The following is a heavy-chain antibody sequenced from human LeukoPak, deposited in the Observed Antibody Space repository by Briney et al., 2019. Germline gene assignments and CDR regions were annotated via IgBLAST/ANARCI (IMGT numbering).Heavy chain of an antibody. J-gene: IGHJ6*02. CDR3: TKDAGLYYAYYGMDV. CDR1: GFTFSSYS. V-gene: IGHV3-9*01. Sequence: GGSLRLSCAASGFTFSSYSMNWVRQAPGKGLEWVSGISWNSGTIGYADSVKGRFIISRDSAKNSLYLQMNSLRAEDTALYYCTKDAGLYYAYYGMDVWGQGTTVTVSS. D-gene: IGHD6-13*01. CDR2: ISWNSGTI.